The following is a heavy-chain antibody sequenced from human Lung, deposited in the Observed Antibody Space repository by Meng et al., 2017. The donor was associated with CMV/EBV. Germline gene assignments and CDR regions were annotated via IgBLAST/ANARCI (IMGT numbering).Heavy chain of an antibody. CDR1: GFTFSSYW. Sequence: GEXXKISCAASGFTFSSYWMHWVRQAPGKGLVWVSRINSDGSSTSYADSVKGRFTISRDNAKNTLYLQMNSLRAEDTAVYYCARGGSSWGGKYYYYGMEVWXQGNXVNGAS. J-gene: IGHJ6*01. D-gene: IGHD6-13*01. CDR3: ARGGSSWGGKYYYYGMEV. V-gene: IGHV3-74*01. CDR2: INSDGSST.